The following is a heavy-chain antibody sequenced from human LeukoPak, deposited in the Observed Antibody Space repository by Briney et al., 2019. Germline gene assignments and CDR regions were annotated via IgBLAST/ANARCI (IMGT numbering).Heavy chain of an antibody. D-gene: IGHD6-13*01. CDR3: ARVVITAAAGIGAFDI. CDR2: INHSGST. CDR1: GGSFSGYY. V-gene: IGHV4-34*01. Sequence: SETLSLTCAVYGGSFSGYYWSWIRQPPGKGLEWIGEINHSGSTNYNPSLESRVTISVDTSKNQFSLKLSSVTAADTAVYYCARVVITAAAGIGAFDIWGQGTMVTVSS. J-gene: IGHJ3*02.